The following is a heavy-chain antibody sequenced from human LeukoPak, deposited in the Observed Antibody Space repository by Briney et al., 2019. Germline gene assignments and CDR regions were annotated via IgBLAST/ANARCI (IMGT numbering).Heavy chain of an antibody. J-gene: IGHJ4*02. D-gene: IGHD6-6*01. CDR3: ARGHQVAARPVDY. CDR1: GVSINSYY. Sequence: SETLSLTCTVSGVSINSYYWSWIRQPPGKGLEWIGYIYYSGSTNYNPSLKSRVTISADRSKNQFSLKLSSVTAADTAVYYCARGHQVAARPVDYWGQGTLVTVSS. CDR2: IYYSGST. V-gene: IGHV4-59*12.